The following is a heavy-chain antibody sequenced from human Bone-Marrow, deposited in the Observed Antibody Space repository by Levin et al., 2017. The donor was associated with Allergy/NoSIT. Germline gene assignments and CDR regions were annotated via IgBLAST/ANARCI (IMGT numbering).Heavy chain of an antibody. CDR3: AKDLVRLDGLGRGIDC. Sequence: PGESLKISCAASGFTFSNYVIHWVRQAPGKGPEWVAVISQDGNNKYYTDSVKGRFTISRDNSKNTLSLQMNSLRAEDTALYYCAKDLVRLDGLGRGIDCWGQGTLVTVSS. CDR1: GFTFSNYV. J-gene: IGHJ4*02. V-gene: IGHV3-30*18. CDR2: ISQDGNNK. D-gene: IGHD3-10*01.